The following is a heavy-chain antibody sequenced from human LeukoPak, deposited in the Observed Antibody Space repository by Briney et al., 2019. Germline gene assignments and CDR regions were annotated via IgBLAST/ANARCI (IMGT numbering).Heavy chain of an antibody. V-gene: IGHV1-46*01. J-gene: IGHJ4*02. CDR1: GYTFTSYY. D-gene: IGHD3-22*01. Sequence: ASVKVSCXASGYTFTSYYMHWVRQAPGQGLEWMGIINPSGGSTSCAQKFQGRVTMTRDTSTSTVYMELSSLRSEDTAVYYCAREGGYYDSSGNSLDYWGQGTLVTVSS. CDR2: INPSGGST. CDR3: AREGGYYDSSGNSLDY.